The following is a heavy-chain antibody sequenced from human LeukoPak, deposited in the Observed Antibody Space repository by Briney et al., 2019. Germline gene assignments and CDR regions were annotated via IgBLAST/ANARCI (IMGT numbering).Heavy chain of an antibody. V-gene: IGHV1-2*04. CDR2: INPNSGGT. Sequence: ASVKVSCTASGYTFTSYYMHWVRQAPGQGLEWMGIINPNSGGTNYARKFQGWVTMTRDTSISTAYMELSRLRSDDTAVYYCARAVGATTFLEYWGQGTLVTVSS. J-gene: IGHJ4*02. CDR3: ARAVGATTFLEY. CDR1: GYTFTSYY. D-gene: IGHD1-26*01.